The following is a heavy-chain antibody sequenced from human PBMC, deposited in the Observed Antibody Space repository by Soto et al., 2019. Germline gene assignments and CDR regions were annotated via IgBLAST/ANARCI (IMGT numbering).Heavy chain of an antibody. CDR3: ARVERGTATAVVDAFDI. V-gene: IGHV4-34*01. CDR2: MSHSGGT. Sequence: QVQLQQWGAGLLKPSETLSLTCAVYGGSVNSGNYYWSWIRQPPGKGLEWIGEMSHSGGTHFNPSHESRGTITVDTSTNHFSLKMSSVTAADTALYYCARVERGTATAVVDAFDIWGPGTLVTVSS. D-gene: IGHD2-21*02. J-gene: IGHJ3*02. CDR1: GGSVNSGNYY.